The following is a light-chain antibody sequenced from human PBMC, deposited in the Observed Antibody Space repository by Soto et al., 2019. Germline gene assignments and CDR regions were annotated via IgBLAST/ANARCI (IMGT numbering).Light chain of an antibody. CDR1: SSDGGGYNY. CDR3: SSYTSSSPLEF. J-gene: IGLJ1*01. V-gene: IGLV2-14*01. CDR2: DVS. Sequence: QSALTQPASVSGSPGQSITISCTGTSSDGGGYNYVSWYQQHPGKAPKLMIYDVSNRPSGVSNRFSGSKSGNTASLTISGLQAEDEADYYCSSYTSSSPLEFFGTGTKLTVL.